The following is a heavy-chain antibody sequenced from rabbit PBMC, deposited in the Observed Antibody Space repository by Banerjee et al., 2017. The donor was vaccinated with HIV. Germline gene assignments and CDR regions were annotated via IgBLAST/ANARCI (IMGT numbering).Heavy chain of an antibody. CDR3: GRGDAGSDDWVNL. J-gene: IGHJ4*01. CDR2: IYSGDGST. Sequence: QSLEESGGDLVKPGASLTLTCTASGFDFSSNAMCWVRQAPGKGLEWIACIYSGDGSTDYATWAKGRFTISKTSSTTVTLQMTSLTGADTATYFCGRGDAGSDDWVNLWGQGTLVTVS. V-gene: IGHV1S40*01. D-gene: IGHD4-2*01. CDR1: GFDFSSNA.